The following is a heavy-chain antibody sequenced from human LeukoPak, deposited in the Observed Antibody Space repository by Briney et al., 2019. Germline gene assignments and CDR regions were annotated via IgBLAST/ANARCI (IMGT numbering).Heavy chain of an antibody. J-gene: IGHJ6*02. V-gene: IGHV1-2*02. CDR1: GYTFTGYY. Sequence: ASVKVSFKASGYTFTGYYMHWVRQPPGQGLEWMGLMNPNSGGTNYAQKFQGRVTMTRDTYISTAYMELRRLRSDDTAVYYCAYPRGYSYGSYGMDVWGQGTTVTVSS. CDR3: AYPRGYSYGSYGMDV. CDR2: MNPNSGGT. D-gene: IGHD5-18*01.